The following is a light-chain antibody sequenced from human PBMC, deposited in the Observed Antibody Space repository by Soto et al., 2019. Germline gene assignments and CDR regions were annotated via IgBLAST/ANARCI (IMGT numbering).Light chain of an antibody. CDR2: DAY. CDR1: QSFRGL. V-gene: IGKV3-11*01. CDR3: QQRHMWPIT. Sequence: VLTQSPVTLSLPRSGRAXSSGRASQSFRGLLAWYQQKPGQAPRLLIYDAYNRATGIPPRFSGSGSGTDFTPTISSLEPEDSAVYYCQQRHMWPITFGQGTRLEIK. J-gene: IGKJ5*01.